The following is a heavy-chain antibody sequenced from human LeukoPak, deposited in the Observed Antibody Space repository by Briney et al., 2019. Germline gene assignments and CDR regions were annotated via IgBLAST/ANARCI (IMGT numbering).Heavy chain of an antibody. Sequence: PSETLSLTCTVSGGSISSYYWSWIRQPAGKGLEWIGRIYTSGSTNYNPSLKSRVTISADTSKNQFSLKLNSLTTADTAVYYCTRGAGWLIDYWGQGILVTVSS. J-gene: IGHJ4*02. CDR2: IYTSGST. D-gene: IGHD3-16*01. CDR1: GGSISSYY. V-gene: IGHV4-4*07. CDR3: TRGAGWLIDY.